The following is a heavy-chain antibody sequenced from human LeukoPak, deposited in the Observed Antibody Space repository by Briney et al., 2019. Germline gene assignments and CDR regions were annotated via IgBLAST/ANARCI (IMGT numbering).Heavy chain of an antibody. CDR2: ISYNGGSA. Sequence: GGSLRLSCAASGFTFSNYAMSWVRQAPGKGLEYISTISYNGGSANYADSVKGRFTISRHNSKNTLYLQVGSLRDEDMAVYYCARVPRPCGASTSRRGAFDVWGQGTMVTVSS. J-gene: IGHJ3*01. CDR3: ARVPRPCGASTSRRGAFDV. D-gene: IGHD2-2*01. CDR1: GFTFSNYA. V-gene: IGHV3-64*02.